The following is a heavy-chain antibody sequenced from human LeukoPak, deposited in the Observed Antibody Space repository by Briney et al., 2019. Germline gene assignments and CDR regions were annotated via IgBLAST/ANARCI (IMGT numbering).Heavy chain of an antibody. Sequence: SETLSLTCTVSGGSISSYYWSWIRQPPGKGLEWIGYIYYSGSTNYNPSPKSRVTISVDTSKNQFSLKLSSVTAADTAVYYCASAPYPSSSWYGVYWGQGTLVTVSS. D-gene: IGHD6-13*01. V-gene: IGHV4-59*01. J-gene: IGHJ4*02. CDR3: ASAPYPSSSWYGVY. CDR1: GGSISSYY. CDR2: IYYSGST.